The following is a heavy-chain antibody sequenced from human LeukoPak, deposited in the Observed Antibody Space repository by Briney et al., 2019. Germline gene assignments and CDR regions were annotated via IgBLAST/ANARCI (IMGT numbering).Heavy chain of an antibody. CDR2: ISYDGSNK. Sequence: GGSQRLSCAASGFTFSSYAMHWVRQAPGKGLEWVAVISYDGSNKFYADSVKGRFTISRDNSKNTLYLQMNSLRAEDTAVYYCARASGSYYFDYWGQGTLVTVSS. V-gene: IGHV3-30*04. CDR3: ARASGSYYFDY. D-gene: IGHD1-26*01. CDR1: GFTFSSYA. J-gene: IGHJ4*02.